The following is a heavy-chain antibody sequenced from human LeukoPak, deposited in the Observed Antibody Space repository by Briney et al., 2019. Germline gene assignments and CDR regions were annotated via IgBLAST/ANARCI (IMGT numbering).Heavy chain of an antibody. CDR2: INHSGST. J-gene: IGHJ4*02. D-gene: IGHD3-22*01. Sequence: SETLSLTCTVSGGSISSYYWSWIRQPPGKGLEWIGEINHSGSTNYNPSLKSRVTISVDTSKNQFSLKLSSVTAADTSVYYCARGGQFEDYYDSSGPGYFDYWGQGTLVTFSS. V-gene: IGHV4-34*01. CDR3: ARGGQFEDYYDSSGPGYFDY. CDR1: GGSISSYY.